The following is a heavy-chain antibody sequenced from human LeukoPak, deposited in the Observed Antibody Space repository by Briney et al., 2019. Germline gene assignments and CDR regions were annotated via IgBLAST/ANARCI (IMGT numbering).Heavy chain of an antibody. J-gene: IGHJ4*02. CDR3: AKRSFSYGFDY. D-gene: IGHD5-18*01. V-gene: IGHV3-23*01. CDR2: ISGSGGST. Sequence: GGSLRLSCAASGFTFSSYSMTWVRQAPGKGLEWVSAISGSGGSTYYADSVKGRFTISRDNSKNTLYLQMNSLRAEDTAVYYCAKRSFSYGFDYWGQGTLVTVSS. CDR1: GFTFSSYS.